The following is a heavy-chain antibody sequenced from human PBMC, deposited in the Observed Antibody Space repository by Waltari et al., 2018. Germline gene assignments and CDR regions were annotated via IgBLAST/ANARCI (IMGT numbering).Heavy chain of an antibody. CDR1: GFTFSSYW. V-gene: IGHV3-7*01. CDR2: IKQDGSEK. Sequence: EVQLVESGGGLVQPGGSLRLSCAASGFTFSSYWMSWVRQAPGKGLEWVANIKQDGSEKDYVDSVKGRFTISRDNAKNSLYLQMNSLRAEDTAVYYCARVRGEYYYDSSGYYDYWGQGTLVTVSS. D-gene: IGHD3-22*01. J-gene: IGHJ4*02. CDR3: ARVRGEYYYDSSGYYDY.